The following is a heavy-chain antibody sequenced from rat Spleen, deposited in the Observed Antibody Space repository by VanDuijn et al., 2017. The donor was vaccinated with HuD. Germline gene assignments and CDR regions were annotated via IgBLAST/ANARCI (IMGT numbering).Heavy chain of an antibody. J-gene: IGHJ2*01. CDR1: GFTFNNYW. CDR3: ARQNWPYYFDY. D-gene: IGHD5-1*01. V-gene: IGHV5-25*01. CDR2: ISTGGGNT. Sequence: EVQLVESGGGLVQPGGSLKLSCTVSGFTFNNYWMTWIRQAPGKGLEWVASISTGGGNTYYRDSVKGRFTISRDNAKSTLYLQVDSLRSEDTATYYCARQNWPYYFDYWGQGVMVTVSS.